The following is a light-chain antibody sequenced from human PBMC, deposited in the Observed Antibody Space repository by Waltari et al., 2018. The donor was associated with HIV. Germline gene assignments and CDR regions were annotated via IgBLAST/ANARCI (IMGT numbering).Light chain of an antibody. Sequence: DIQMTQSPSSLSASVGDRVTITCRASQSISSYLNGYQQKPGKAPKLLSYAASSLQSGVPSRFSGSGSGTDCTLTSSSLQPEDFATYYCQQSDSTPYSLGQGTKLEIK. V-gene: IGKV1-39*01. CDR2: AAS. CDR1: QSISSY. J-gene: IGKJ2*03. CDR3: QQSDSTPYS.